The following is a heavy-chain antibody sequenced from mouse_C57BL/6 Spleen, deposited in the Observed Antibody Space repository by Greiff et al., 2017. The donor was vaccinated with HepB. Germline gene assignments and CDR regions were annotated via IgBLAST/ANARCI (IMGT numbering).Heavy chain of an antibody. V-gene: IGHV1-55*01. CDR3: AREGELTLYDY. CDR2: IYPGSGST. CDR1: GYTFTSYW. Sequence: VQLQQSGAELVKPGASVKMSCKASGYTFTSYWITWVKQRPGQGLEWIGDIYPGSGSTNYNEKFKSKATLTVDTSSSTAYMQLSSLTSENSAVYYCAREGELTLYDYWGQGTTLTVSA. D-gene: IGHD1-3*01. J-gene: IGHJ2*01.